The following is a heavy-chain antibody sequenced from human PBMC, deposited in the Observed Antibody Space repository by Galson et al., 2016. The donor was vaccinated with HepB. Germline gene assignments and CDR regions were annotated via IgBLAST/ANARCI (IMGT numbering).Heavy chain of an antibody. CDR2: IYMRGVT. V-gene: IGHV4-61*09. CDR1: GGSISSASHF. CDR3: ARVREAKNWLDP. J-gene: IGHJ5*02. Sequence: TLSLTCTVSGGSISSASHFWSWVRQPAGKGLERIGQIYMRGVTIYNPSLESRVTLSIDTSANQFSLSLTSVTTADTAVYYCARVREAKNWLDPWGQGTLVTVSS.